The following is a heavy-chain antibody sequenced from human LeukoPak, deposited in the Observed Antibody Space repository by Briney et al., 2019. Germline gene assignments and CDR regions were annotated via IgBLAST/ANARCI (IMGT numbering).Heavy chain of an antibody. V-gene: IGHV4-34*01. CDR1: GGSFSGYY. Sequence: KSSETLSLTCAVYGGSFSGYYWSRIRQPPGKGLEWIGEINHSGSTNYNPSLKSRVTISVDTSKNQFSLKLSSVTAADTAVYYCARDSWELLASYYYMDVWGKGTTVTISS. CDR3: ARDSWELLASYYYMDV. J-gene: IGHJ6*03. D-gene: IGHD1-26*01. CDR2: INHSGST.